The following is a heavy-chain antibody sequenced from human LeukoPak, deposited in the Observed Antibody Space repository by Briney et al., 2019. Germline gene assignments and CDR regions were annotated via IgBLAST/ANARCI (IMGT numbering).Heavy chain of an antibody. Sequence: GGSLRLSCTASGFIFNNYGTHWVRQAPGKGLEWLAFIQFDGSNKYSADSVKGRFTISRDNTQTTLYLEMNSLRAEDTAMYYCAKDLNPAMVTRTFDLWGQGTMVTVSS. CDR1: GFIFNNYG. CDR3: AKDLNPAMVTRTFDL. D-gene: IGHD5-18*01. V-gene: IGHV3-30*02. J-gene: IGHJ3*01. CDR2: IQFDGSNK.